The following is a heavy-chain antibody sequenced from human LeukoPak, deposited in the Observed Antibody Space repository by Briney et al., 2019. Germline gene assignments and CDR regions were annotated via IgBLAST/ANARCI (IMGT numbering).Heavy chain of an antibody. D-gene: IGHD1-26*01. J-gene: IGHJ4*02. CDR3: ARLVPAGSSETKDYDY. V-gene: IGHV4-34*01. CDR1: X. CDR2: INHSGST. Sequence: XXXWIRQPPGKGLEWSGEINHSGSTNYNPSLKSRVTISVDTSKNQFSLKLSSVTAADTAVYYCARLVPAGSSETKDYDYWGQGTLVTVSS.